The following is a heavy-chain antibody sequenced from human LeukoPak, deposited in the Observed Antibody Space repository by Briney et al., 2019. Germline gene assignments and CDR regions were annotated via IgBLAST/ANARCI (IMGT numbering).Heavy chain of an antibody. CDR1: GFTFDDYG. V-gene: IGHV3-20*04. Sequence: PGGSLRLSCAASGFTFDDYGMSWVRQAPGKGLEWVSGINWNGGSTGYADSVKGRFTISRDNAKNSLYLQMNSLRAEDTALYYCARAYQWARRSFNYYMDVWGKGTTVTVSS. CDR2: INWNGGST. CDR3: ARAYQWARRSFNYYMDV. J-gene: IGHJ6*03. D-gene: IGHD1-26*01.